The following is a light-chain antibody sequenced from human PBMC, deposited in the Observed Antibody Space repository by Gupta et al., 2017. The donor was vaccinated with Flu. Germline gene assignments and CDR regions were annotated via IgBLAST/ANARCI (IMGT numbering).Light chain of an antibody. CDR1: QSISSY. Sequence: MTQSPSSLSASVGDRVTITCRASQSISSYLNWYQQKPGKAPKLLIHTASTLQSEVPSRFSGSGSGTDFTLTISSLQPEDFATYYCQQSYTTPRTFGQGTKLGIK. J-gene: IGKJ2*01. V-gene: IGKV1-39*01. CDR2: TAS. CDR3: QQSYTTPRT.